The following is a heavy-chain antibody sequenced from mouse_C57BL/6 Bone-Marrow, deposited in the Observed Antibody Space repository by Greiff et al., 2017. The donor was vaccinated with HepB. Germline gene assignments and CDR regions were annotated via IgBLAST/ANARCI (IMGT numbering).Heavy chain of an antibody. CDR3: AREAT. Sequence: QVQLQQPGAELVMPGASVKLSCKASGYTFNSYWMHWVKQRPGQGLEWIGEIDPSDSYTNYNQKFKGKSTLTVDKSSSTAYMQLSSLTSEDSAVYYCAREATWGQGTLVTVSA. J-gene: IGHJ3*02. CDR2: IDPSDSYT. CDR1: GYTFNSYW. V-gene: IGHV1-69*01.